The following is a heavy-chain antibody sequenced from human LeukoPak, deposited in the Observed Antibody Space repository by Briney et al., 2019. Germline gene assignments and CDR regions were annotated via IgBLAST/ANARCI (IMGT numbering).Heavy chain of an antibody. V-gene: IGHV3-9*01. CDR1: GFTFDDYA. CDR3: AKGYYYYYYMDV. Sequence: AGGSLRLSCAASGFTFDDYAMHWVRQAPGKGLEWVSGISWNSGSIGYADSVKGRFTISRDNAKNSLYLQMNSLRAEDTALYYCAKGYYYYYYMDVWGKGTTVPISS. CDR2: ISWNSGSI. J-gene: IGHJ6*03.